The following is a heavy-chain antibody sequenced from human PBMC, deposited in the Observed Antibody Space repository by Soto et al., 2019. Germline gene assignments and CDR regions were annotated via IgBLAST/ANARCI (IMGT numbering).Heavy chain of an antibody. V-gene: IGHV3-48*04. J-gene: IGHJ4*02. CDR3: ASLGGDGSDWYSTPVFDS. Sequence: GGSLRLSCAASGFTFSSYSMNWVRQAPGKGLEWLSYVSRDGKTTYYAGSVQGRFAVSRDNARNSLSLEMNSLRVEDTALYYCASLGGDGSDWYSTPVFDSWGQGTVVTVSS. CDR1: GFTFSSYS. CDR2: VSRDGKTT. D-gene: IGHD6-13*01.